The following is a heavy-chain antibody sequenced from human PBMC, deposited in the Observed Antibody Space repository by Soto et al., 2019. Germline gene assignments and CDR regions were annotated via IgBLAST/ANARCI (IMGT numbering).Heavy chain of an antibody. D-gene: IGHD5-12*01. Sequence: PSETLSLTCTVSGGSISSSSYYWGWIRQPPGKGLEWIGSIYYSGSTYYNPSLKSPVTISVDTSKNQFSLKLSSVTAADTAVYYCARGLDIVATMGAAAGDYPPENWFDPWGQGTLVTVSS. J-gene: IGHJ5*02. CDR2: IYYSGST. CDR3: ARGLDIVATMGAAAGDYPPENWFDP. V-gene: IGHV4-39*01. CDR1: GGSISSSSYY.